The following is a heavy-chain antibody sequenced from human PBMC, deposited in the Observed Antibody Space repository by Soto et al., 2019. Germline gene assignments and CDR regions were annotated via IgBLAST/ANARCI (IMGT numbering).Heavy chain of an antibody. J-gene: IGHJ6*02. D-gene: IGHD3-3*01. CDR2: INPNSGGT. Sequence: GASVKVSCKASGYTFTGYYMHWVRQAPGQGLEWMGWINPNSGGTNYAQKFQGWVTMTRDTSISTAYMELSRLRSDDTAVYYCARGRPLRFLEWSVYGMDVWGQGTTVTVSS. V-gene: IGHV1-2*04. CDR3: ARGRPLRFLEWSVYGMDV. CDR1: GYTFTGYY.